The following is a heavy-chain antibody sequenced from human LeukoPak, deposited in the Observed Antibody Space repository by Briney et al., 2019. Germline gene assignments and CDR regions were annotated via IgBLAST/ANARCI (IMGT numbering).Heavy chain of an antibody. CDR2: ISGSGNYI. Sequence: PGGSLRLSCAASGLTFSSYNMNWVRQAPGKGLEWVSTISGSGNYIFYADSVKGRFTISRDNAKNSLYLQMNSLRAEDTAVYYCARGQKQLWLHKDYWGQGTLVTVSS. V-gene: IGHV3-21*01. J-gene: IGHJ4*02. D-gene: IGHD5-18*01. CDR3: ARGQKQLWLHKDY. CDR1: GLTFSSYN.